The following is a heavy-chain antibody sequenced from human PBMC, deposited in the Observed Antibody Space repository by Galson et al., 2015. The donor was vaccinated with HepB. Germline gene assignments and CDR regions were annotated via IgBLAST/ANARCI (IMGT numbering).Heavy chain of an antibody. D-gene: IGHD2-15*01. CDR1: GFTFSDYA. V-gene: IGHV3-49*03. CDR2: IRSKTYGGTT. CDR3: TFVVVVAASYYGMDV. Sequence: LRLSCAASGFTFSDYAMSWFRQAPGKGLEWVGSIRSKTYGGTTEYAASVKGRFTISRDDSKSIAYLQMNSLKTEDTAVYYCTFVVVVAASYYGMDVWGQGTTVTVSS. J-gene: IGHJ6*02.